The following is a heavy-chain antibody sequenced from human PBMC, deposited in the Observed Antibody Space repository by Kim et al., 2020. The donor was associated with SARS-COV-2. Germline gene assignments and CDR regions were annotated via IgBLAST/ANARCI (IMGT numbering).Heavy chain of an antibody. D-gene: IGHD3-10*01. J-gene: IGHJ4*02. CDR3: ARGRYGAGLNY. CDR2: IFYSVTT. CDR1: GGSISSGAYY. V-gene: IGHV4-31*03. Sequence: SETLSLTCTVSGGSISSGAYYWSWIRQHPGKGLEWIGYIFYSVTTYYNPSLKSRVTISVDTSKNQSSLKVRSVTAADTAVYYCARGRYGAGLNYWGQ.